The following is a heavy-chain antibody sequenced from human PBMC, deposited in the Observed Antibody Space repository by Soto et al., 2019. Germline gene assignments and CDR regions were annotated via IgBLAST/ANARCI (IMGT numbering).Heavy chain of an antibody. Sequence: PSETLSLTCAVSGASVSTSNWWSWVRHSPGKGLEWIGEIYHIGTTSYNPSLKSRVIMSIDTSKNQFYLNLTSVTAADTAVYYCARDAGVGGYWGRGSKVTVSS. CDR2: IYHIGTT. CDR1: GASVSTSNW. CDR3: ARDAGVGGY. J-gene: IGHJ4*02. V-gene: IGHV4-4*02. D-gene: IGHD3-16*01.